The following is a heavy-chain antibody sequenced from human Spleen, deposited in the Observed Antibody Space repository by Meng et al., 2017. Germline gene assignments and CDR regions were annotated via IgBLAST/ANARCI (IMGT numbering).Heavy chain of an antibody. V-gene: IGHV4-34*01. CDR1: GASFSGYY. CDR2: INHSGSA. J-gene: IGHJ2*01. D-gene: IGHD7-27*01. Sequence: QVQIQQWGAGLLKPSETLSLTCAVYGASFSGYYWSWIRQSPGKGLEWIGDINHSGSANYNPSLKSRLSISVDTSKNQISLKLTSVTAADTAVYYCAREANGDRWYFDLWGRGTLVTVSS. CDR3: AREANGDRWYFDL.